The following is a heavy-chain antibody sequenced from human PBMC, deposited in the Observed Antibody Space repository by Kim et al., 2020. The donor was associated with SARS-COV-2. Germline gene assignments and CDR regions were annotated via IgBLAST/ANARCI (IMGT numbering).Heavy chain of an antibody. Sequence: SVKVSCKASGGTFSSYAISWVRQAPGQGLEWMGRIIPILGIANYAQKFQGRVTITADKSTSTAYMELSSLRSEDTAVYYCARNPIVSSVDGFDPWGQGTLVTVSS. V-gene: IGHV1-69*04. CDR2: IIPILGIA. J-gene: IGHJ5*02. CDR3: ARNPIVSSVDGFDP. CDR1: GGTFSSYA. D-gene: IGHD1-26*01.